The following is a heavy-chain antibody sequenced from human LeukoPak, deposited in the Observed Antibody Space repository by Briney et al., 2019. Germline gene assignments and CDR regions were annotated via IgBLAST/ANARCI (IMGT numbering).Heavy chain of an antibody. CDR2: INSGGSAI. CDR3: AREEGGAGLYGFDI. V-gene: IGHV3-48*03. Sequence: PGGSLSLTCAASGFSFNSYEINWVCQAPGKGLEWVSYINSGGSAIYYADSLKGRFTISTDNAKNSLYLQMNSLRAEDTAVYYCAREEGGAGLYGFDIWGAERKVTVSS. D-gene: IGHD1-26*01. CDR1: GFSFNSYE. J-gene: IGHJ3*02.